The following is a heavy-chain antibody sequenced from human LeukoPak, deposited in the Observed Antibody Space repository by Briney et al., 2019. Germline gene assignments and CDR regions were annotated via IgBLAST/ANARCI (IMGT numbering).Heavy chain of an antibody. Sequence: PSETLSLTCAVYGGSFSGYYWSWIRQPPGKGLEWIGRIYTSGSTNYNPSLKSRVTMSVDTSKNQFSLKLSSVTAADTAVYYCAREGSGWYDAVFDYWGQGTLVTVSS. CDR3: AREGSGWYDAVFDY. V-gene: IGHV4-59*10. CDR2: IYTSGST. J-gene: IGHJ4*02. CDR1: GGSFSGYY. D-gene: IGHD6-19*01.